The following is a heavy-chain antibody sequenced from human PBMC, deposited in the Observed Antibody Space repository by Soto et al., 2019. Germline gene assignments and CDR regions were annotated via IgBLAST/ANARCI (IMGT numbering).Heavy chain of an antibody. D-gene: IGHD6-13*01. J-gene: IGHJ4*02. V-gene: IGHV4-61*08. CDR1: GGSISSGGYY. Sequence: SETLSLTCTVSGGSISSGGYYWSWIRQHPGKGLEWIGYIYNSGSTNYNPSLKSRVTISVDTSKNQFSLKLSSMTAADTAVYYCARGSTGYSSSWYRYWGQGTLVTVSS. CDR2: IYNSGST. CDR3: ARGSTGYSSSWYRY.